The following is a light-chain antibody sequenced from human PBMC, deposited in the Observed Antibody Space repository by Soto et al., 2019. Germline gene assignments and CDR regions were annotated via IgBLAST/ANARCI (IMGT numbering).Light chain of an antibody. CDR3: QQRYIWLS. CDR2: DAT. CDR1: QSVRSY. V-gene: IGKV3-11*01. Sequence: EIVLTQSPATLSLSPGERATLSCRASQSVRSYLAWYQQKPGQAPRVIIYDATNRAAGIPARFSGSGSGTDFTLTISSLEPEDFAVYYCQQRYIWLSFGGGTKVDIK. J-gene: IGKJ4*01.